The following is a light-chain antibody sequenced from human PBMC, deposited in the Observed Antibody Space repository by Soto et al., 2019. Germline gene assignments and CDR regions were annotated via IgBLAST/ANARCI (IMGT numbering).Light chain of an antibody. Sequence: DIQMTQSPSTLSASVGDRVSITCRASQSISSWLAWYQQKPGKAPKLLIYKASSLESGVQSRFSGSGSGTEFTLTISSLQPDDFATYYCQQYNSYWTFGQGTRLEIK. CDR1: QSISSW. CDR3: QQYNSYWT. CDR2: KAS. V-gene: IGKV1-5*03. J-gene: IGKJ5*01.